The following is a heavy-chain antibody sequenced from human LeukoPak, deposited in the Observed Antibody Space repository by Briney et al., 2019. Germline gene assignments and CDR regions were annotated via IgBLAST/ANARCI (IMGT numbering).Heavy chain of an antibody. CDR3: ARDALYYYDSSGLRGAFDI. CDR1: GGSISSYY. CDR2: IYHSGST. V-gene: IGHV4-59*12. D-gene: IGHD3-22*01. Sequence: SETLSLTCTVSGGSISSYYWSWIRQPPGKGLEWIGYIYHSGSTYYNPSLKSRVTISVDTSKNQFSLKLSSVTAADTAVYYCARDALYYYDSSGLRGAFDIWGQGTMVTVSS. J-gene: IGHJ3*02.